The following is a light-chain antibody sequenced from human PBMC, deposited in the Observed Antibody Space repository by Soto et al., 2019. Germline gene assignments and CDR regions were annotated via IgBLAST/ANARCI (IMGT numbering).Light chain of an antibody. V-gene: IGKV1-39*01. J-gene: IGKJ2*01. CDR2: AAS. CDR1: QSISSY. CDR3: QQRYSTPPT. Sequence: DIQMTQSPSSLSASVGDRVTITCRASQSISSYLNWYQQKPGKAPKLLIYAASSLQSGVPSRFSGSGSGTEFTITISSLQAEDFATYYCQQRYSTPPTFGQGTKLEIK.